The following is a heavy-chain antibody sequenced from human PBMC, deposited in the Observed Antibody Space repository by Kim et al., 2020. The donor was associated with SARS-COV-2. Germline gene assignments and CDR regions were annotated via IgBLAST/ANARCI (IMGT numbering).Heavy chain of an antibody. J-gene: IGHJ6*03. D-gene: IGHD3-16*02. V-gene: IGHV4-59*09. CDR3: ARGRYGYYYYYMDV. Sequence: NPSLKSRVTISVDTSKNQFSLKLNSVTAADTAVYYCARGRYGYYYYYMDVWGKGTTVTVSS.